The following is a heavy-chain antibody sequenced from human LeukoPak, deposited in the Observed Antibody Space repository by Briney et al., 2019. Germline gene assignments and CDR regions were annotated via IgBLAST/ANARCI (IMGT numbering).Heavy chain of an antibody. V-gene: IGHV1-69*02. J-gene: IGHJ5*02. CDR3: ARLNLGNSGFLLP. D-gene: IGHD5-12*01. CDR1: GDTFSSYT. Sequence: SVKVSCKASGDTFSSYTISWVRQAPGQGLEWMGRIIPILGITNYAQKFQGRVTITADESTSTAYMELSSLRSEDTAVYYCARLNLGNSGFLLPWGQGTLVTVSS. CDR2: IIPILGIT.